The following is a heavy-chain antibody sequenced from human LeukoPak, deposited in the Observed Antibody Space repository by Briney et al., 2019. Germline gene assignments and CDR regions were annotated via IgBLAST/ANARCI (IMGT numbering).Heavy chain of an antibody. V-gene: IGHV1-24*01. D-gene: IGHD1-26*01. CDR1: GYTLTELS. CDR2: FDPDDGET. J-gene: IGHJ4*02. Sequence: ASVKVSCKVSGYTLTELSMHWVRQAPGKGLEWMGGFDPDDGETIYAQKFQGRVTMTEDTSSDTAYMELSRLRSEDTAVYYCATGIVGVYYFDYWGEGTLGTVSS. CDR3: ATGIVGVYYFDY.